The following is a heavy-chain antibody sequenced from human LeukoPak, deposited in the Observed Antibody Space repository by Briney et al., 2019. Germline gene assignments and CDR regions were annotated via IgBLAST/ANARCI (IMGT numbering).Heavy chain of an antibody. CDR2: IYTSGST. Sequence: PSETLSLTCTVSGGSISSGSYYWSWIRQPAGKGLEWIGRIYTSGSTNYNPSLKSRVTISVDTSKNQFSLKLSSVTAADTAVYYCARANYYYGSGSYLRYYYYYYMDVWGKGTTVTISS. J-gene: IGHJ6*03. D-gene: IGHD3-10*01. CDR1: GGSISSGSYY. CDR3: ARANYYYGSGSYLRYYYYYYMDV. V-gene: IGHV4-61*02.